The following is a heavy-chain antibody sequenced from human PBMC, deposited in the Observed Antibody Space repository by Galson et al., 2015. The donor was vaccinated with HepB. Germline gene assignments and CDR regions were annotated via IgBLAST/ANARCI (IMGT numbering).Heavy chain of an antibody. D-gene: IGHD6-19*01. J-gene: IGHJ4*02. V-gene: IGHV3-64D*06. CDR3: VIDSPLEVAGVFDH. CDR2: ISGEGLTP. Sequence: SLRLACAVSGFSFRSNALYWARKAPWKGLANVSAISGEGLTPYSVDSVRGRFIMSRDNSKNTVYLQMSSLRLVDTAVYYCVIDSPLEVAGVFDHWGQGTLVTVS. CDR1: GFSFRSNA.